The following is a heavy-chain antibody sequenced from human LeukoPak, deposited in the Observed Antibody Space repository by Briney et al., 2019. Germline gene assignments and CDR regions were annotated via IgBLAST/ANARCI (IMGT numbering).Heavy chain of an antibody. D-gene: IGHD3-22*01. CDR1: GFTVSSNY. CDR3: ARDLSGYYPDAFDI. Sequence: GGSLRLSCAASGFTVSSNYMSWVRQAPGKGLEWVSVIYSGGSTYDADSVKGRFTISRDNYKNTLYLKMNSLRAEDTAVYYCARDLSGYYPDAFDIWGQGTMVTVSS. V-gene: IGHV3-53*01. J-gene: IGHJ3*02. CDR2: IYSGGST.